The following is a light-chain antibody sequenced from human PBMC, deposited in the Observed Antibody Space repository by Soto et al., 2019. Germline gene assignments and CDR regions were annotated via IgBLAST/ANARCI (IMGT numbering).Light chain of an antibody. CDR1: SSDVGGYNY. J-gene: IGLJ3*02. CDR3: CSYGGTYTVWV. Sequence: QSALTQPRSVSGSPGQSVTISCTGTSSDVGGYNYVSWYQQHPDKAPKLMIYEVSERPSGVPDRFSGSKSGNTASLTISGLQAEDEADYYCCSYGGTYTVWVCGGGTKLTVL. V-gene: IGLV2-11*01. CDR2: EVS.